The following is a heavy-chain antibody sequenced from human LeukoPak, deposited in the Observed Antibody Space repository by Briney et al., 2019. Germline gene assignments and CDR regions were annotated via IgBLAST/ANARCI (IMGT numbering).Heavy chain of an antibody. Sequence: SETPSLTCTVSGGSISSGGYYWSWIRQHPGKGLEWIGYIYYSGSTYYNPSLKSRVTISVDTSKNQFSLKLSSVTAADTAVYYCARIIAAAGTLPDYWGQGTLVTVSS. J-gene: IGHJ4*02. CDR1: GGSISSGGYY. D-gene: IGHD6-13*01. V-gene: IGHV4-31*03. CDR3: ARIIAAAGTLPDY. CDR2: IYYSGST.